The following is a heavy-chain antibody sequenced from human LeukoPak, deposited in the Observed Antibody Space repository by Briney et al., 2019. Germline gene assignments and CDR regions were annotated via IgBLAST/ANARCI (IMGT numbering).Heavy chain of an antibody. CDR2: ISGSGGST. V-gene: IGHV3-23*01. J-gene: IGHJ4*02. Sequence: GGSLRLSCAASGFTFSSYAMSWVRQAPGKGLAWVSAISGSGGSTYYADSVKGRFTISRDNSKSTLYLQMRSLRPEDTAVYYCVKSGYSTSSDVDYWGQGTLVTVSS. CDR3: VKSGYSTSSDVDY. CDR1: GFTFSSYA. D-gene: IGHD6-6*01.